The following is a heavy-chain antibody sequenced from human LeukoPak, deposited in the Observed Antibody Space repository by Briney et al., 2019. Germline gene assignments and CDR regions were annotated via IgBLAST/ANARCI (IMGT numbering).Heavy chain of an antibody. Sequence: SETLSLTCAVYGGSFSGYYWSWIRQPPGKGLEWIGEINHSGSTNYNPSLKSRVTISVDTSKNQFSLKLSSVTAADTAVYYCARGSGAGPPYYYYYYYVDVWGKGTTVTVSS. J-gene: IGHJ6*03. V-gene: IGHV4-34*01. CDR2: INHSGST. D-gene: IGHD1-26*01. CDR1: GGSFSGYY. CDR3: ARGSGAGPPYYYYYYYVDV.